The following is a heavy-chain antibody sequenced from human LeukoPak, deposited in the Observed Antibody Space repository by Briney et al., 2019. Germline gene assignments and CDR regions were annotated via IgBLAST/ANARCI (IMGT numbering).Heavy chain of an antibody. D-gene: IGHD2-8*01. V-gene: IGHV1-46*01. Sequence: ASAKVSCKASGYTFTNYYIHWVRQTPGQGLELMGIINPSGSSTSYAQKFQGRVTMTRDTSTSTVYMELSSLRSEDTAVYYCAGGTTNTKGAFDMWGQGTMVTVSS. CDR3: AGGTTNTKGAFDM. J-gene: IGHJ3*02. CDR2: INPSGSST. CDR1: GYTFTNYY.